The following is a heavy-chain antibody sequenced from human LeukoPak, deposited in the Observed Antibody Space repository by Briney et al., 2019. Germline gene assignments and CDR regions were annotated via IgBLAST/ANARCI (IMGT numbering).Heavy chain of an antibody. J-gene: IGHJ3*02. V-gene: IGHV3-64*01. CDR3: ARDSSPWLQLISAAFDI. D-gene: IGHD5-24*01. Sequence: PGESLRLSCAASGFTFSSYAMHWVRQAPGKGLEYVSAISSNGGSTYYANSVKGRFTISRDNSKNTLYLQMGSLRAEDMAVYYCARDSSPWLQLISAAFDIWGQGTMVTVSS. CDR1: GFTFSSYA. CDR2: ISSNGGST.